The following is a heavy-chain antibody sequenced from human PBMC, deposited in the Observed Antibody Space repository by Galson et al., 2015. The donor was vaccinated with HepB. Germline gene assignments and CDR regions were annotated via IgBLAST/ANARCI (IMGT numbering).Heavy chain of an antibody. CDR3: ARHLGTYYDRCGFDY. V-gene: IGHV1-18*04. CDR1: GYTFTSYG. J-gene: IGHJ4*02. CDR2: IRAYHGNT. D-gene: IGHD3-16*01. Sequence: SVKGSGKASGYTFTSYGISWVRQAPGQGLEWMGWIRAYHGNTNYAQKLQGRVTMTTDTSTSTAYMELRSLRSDDTAVYYCARHLGTYYDRCGFDYWGQGTLVTVSS.